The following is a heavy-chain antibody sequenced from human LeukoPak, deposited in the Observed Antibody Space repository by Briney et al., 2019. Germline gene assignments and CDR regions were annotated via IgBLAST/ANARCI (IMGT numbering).Heavy chain of an antibody. CDR1: GYTFTGYY. Sequence: ASVKVSCKASGYTFTGYYMHWVRQAPGQGLEWMGRINPNSGGTNYAQKFQGRVTMTRDTSISTAYMELSRLRSDDTAVYYCARGQYYYYGMDVWGQGTTVTVSS. J-gene: IGHJ6*02. CDR2: INPNSGGT. CDR3: ARGQYYYYGMDV. V-gene: IGHV1-2*02.